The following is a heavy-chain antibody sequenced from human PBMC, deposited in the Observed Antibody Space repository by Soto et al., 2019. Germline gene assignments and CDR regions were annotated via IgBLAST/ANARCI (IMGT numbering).Heavy chain of an antibody. Sequence: PSDALSPTSSSSGCPIRNRTVYYRWSWIRQHPGKGLEWIGYIYDSGSPYYHPSLESRVTVSVDTSKNQFSLKLSSLTAADTAVYYCARVRENYFDSWGQG. J-gene: IGHJ4*02. CDR3: ARVRENYFDS. CDR2: IYDSGSP. V-gene: IGHV4-30-4*02. CDR1: GCPIRNRTVYYR.